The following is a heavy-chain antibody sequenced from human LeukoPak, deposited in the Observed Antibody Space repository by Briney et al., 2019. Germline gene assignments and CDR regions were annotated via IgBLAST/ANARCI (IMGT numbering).Heavy chain of an antibody. V-gene: IGHV3-21*01. Sequence: GGSLRLSCAASDFSFITYAMSWVRQAPGKGLEWVSSISSSSSYIYYADSVKGRFTISRDNAKNSLYLQMNSLRAEDTAVYYCARARGSGWRLDYWGQGTLVTVSS. J-gene: IGHJ4*02. CDR1: DFSFITYA. CDR2: ISSSSSYI. D-gene: IGHD6-19*01. CDR3: ARARGSGWRLDY.